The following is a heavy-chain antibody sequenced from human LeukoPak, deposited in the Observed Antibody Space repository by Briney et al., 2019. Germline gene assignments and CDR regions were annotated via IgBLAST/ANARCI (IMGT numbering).Heavy chain of an antibody. Sequence: PSETLSLTCTVSGGYISSGGYYWSWIRQPPGRGLEWIGYIYHSGTTYYNPSLKSRVTILVDRSKNQISLKVSSVTAADTAVYYCVRARTLGYCSSSSCPGMISMDVWGKGTTVTVSS. V-gene: IGHV4-30-2*01. D-gene: IGHD2-2*01. CDR1: GGYISSGGYY. J-gene: IGHJ6*03. CDR2: IYHSGTT. CDR3: VRARTLGYCSSSSCPGMISMDV.